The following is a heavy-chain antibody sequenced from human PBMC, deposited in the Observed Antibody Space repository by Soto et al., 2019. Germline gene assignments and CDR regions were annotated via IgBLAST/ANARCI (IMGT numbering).Heavy chain of an antibody. CDR1: GGSISSSSYY. D-gene: IGHD6-13*01. CDR2: TYYSGST. V-gene: IGHV4-39*01. Sequence: QLQLQESGPGLVKPSETLSLTCTVSGGSISSSSYYWGWIRQPPGKGLEWTGSTYYSGSTYYNPSLKSRVTISVDTSKNQFSLKMSSVTAAETAVYYCGRLRETYISSHIDYWGQGSLVTVSS. J-gene: IGHJ4*02. CDR3: GRLRETYISSHIDY.